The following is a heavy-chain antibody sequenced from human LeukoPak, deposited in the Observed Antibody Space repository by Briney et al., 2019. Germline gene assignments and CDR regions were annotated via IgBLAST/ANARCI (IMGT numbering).Heavy chain of an antibody. J-gene: IGHJ6*02. CDR1: GFTVSSNY. CDR3: ARDKGSGLYYYGMDV. Sequence: GGSLRLSCAASGFTVSSNYMSWVRQAPGKGLEWVSVIYSGGSTYYADSVKGRFTISRDNSKNTLYLQMNSLRAEDTAVYYCARDKGSGLYYYGMDVWGQGTTVTVSS. D-gene: IGHD3-10*01. V-gene: IGHV3-53*01. CDR2: IYSGGST.